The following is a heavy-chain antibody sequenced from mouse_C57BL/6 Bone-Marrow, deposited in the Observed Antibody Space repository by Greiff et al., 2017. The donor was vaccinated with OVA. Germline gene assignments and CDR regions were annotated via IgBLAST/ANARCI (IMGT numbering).Heavy chain of an antibody. CDR2: IDPVKGNT. CDR1: GFNIKNTY. CDR3: ARDGDFDY. V-gene: IGHV14-3*01. J-gene: IGHJ2*01. Sequence: EVQRVESVPELVRPGASVKFSCTASGFNIKNTYMHWVKQRPDQGLEWIGRIDPVKGNTKYAPKFQGKATITADTSSNPAYLQVSSLTSEDTASYYCARDGDFDYWGQGTTLTVSS.